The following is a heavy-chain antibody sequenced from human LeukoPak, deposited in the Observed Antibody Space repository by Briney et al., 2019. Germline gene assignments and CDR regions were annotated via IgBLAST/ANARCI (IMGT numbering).Heavy chain of an antibody. CDR2: INHSGST. Sequence: SETLSLTCTVSGGSISGYYWSWIRQPPGKGLEWIGEINHSGSTNYNPSLKSRVTISVDTSKNQFSLKLSSVTAADTAVYYCASGDCSSTSCYGGPFDYWGQGTLVTVSS. CDR3: ASGDCSSTSCYGGPFDY. V-gene: IGHV4-34*01. J-gene: IGHJ4*02. CDR1: GGSISGYY. D-gene: IGHD2-2*01.